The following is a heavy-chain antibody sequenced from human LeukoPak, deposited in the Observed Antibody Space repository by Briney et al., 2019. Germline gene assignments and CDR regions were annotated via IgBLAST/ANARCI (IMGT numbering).Heavy chain of an antibody. CDR3: ARDGDYDRVFDP. Sequence: ASVKVSCKASRYTFSGYAIHWVRQAPGQRFEWMGWINAGNGNTKYSQKFQGRVTITRDTSASTAYMELSSLRSEDTAVYYCARDGDYDRVFDPWGQGTLVTVSS. J-gene: IGHJ5*02. V-gene: IGHV1-3*01. CDR2: INAGNGNT. D-gene: IGHD3-22*01. CDR1: RYTFSGYA.